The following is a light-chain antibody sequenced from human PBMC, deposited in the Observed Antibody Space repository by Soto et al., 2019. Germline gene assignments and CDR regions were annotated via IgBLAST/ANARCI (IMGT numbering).Light chain of an antibody. CDR1: QSVRSTY. J-gene: IGKJ5*01. Sequence: EIVLTQSPGILSLSPGERATLSCRASQSVRSTYLAWYQQKPGQAPRLLIHGASSRATGIPDRFSGSGSGTGFTLTISRLEPEDFAVYYCQYYSSSLSITFGQGTRLEIK. V-gene: IGKV3-20*01. CDR3: QYYSSSLSIT. CDR2: GAS.